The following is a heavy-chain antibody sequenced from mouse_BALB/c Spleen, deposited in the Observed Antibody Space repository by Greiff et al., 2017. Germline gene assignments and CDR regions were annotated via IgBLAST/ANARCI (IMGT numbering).Heavy chain of an antibody. D-gene: IGHD2-10*02. J-gene: IGHJ2*01. CDR1: GFTFTSFG. V-gene: IGHV5-17*02. CDR3: ERKEILYGNYGGDFDY. Sequence: DVQLVESGGGLVQPGGSLKLSCAASGFTFTSFGMHWVRQSPEKGLEWVAYISSGSSTIYYADTVKGRFTISRDNPKNTLFLQMTSLRSEDTAMYYCERKEILYGNYGGDFDYWGQGTTLTVSA. CDR2: ISSGSSTI.